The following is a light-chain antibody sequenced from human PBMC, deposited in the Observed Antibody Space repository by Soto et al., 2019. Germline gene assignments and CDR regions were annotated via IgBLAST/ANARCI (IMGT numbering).Light chain of an antibody. CDR3: AAWDDSLNGVL. CDR1: SSNIGSNT. J-gene: IGLJ2*01. V-gene: IGLV1-44*01. Sequence: QPVVTQPPSATTTPGQRVNISCSGSSSNIGSNTVNWYQQLPGTAPKLLIYNNNQRPSGVPDRISGSKSATSASLAISGLQSEDEADYYCAAWDDSLNGVLFGGGTKVTVL. CDR2: NNN.